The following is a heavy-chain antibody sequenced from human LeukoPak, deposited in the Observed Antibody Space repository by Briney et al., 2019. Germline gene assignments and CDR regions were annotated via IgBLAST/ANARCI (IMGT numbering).Heavy chain of an antibody. CDR3: ARGDGYGYYYYGMDV. Sequence: GGSLRLSCAASGFPFSSYAMTWVRQAPGKGLEWVSSISSSSSYIYYADSVKGRFTISRDNAKNSLYLQMNSLRAEDTAVYYCARGDGYGYYYYGMDVWGQGTTVTVSS. D-gene: IGHD3-22*01. CDR1: GFPFSSYA. CDR2: ISSSSSYI. V-gene: IGHV3-21*01. J-gene: IGHJ6*02.